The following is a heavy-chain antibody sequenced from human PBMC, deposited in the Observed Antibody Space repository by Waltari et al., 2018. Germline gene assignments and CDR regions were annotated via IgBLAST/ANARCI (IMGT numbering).Heavy chain of an antibody. D-gene: IGHD6-19*01. J-gene: IGHJ4*02. CDR1: GYTFTGYY. V-gene: IGHV1-2*02. CDR2: INPNSGGT. CDR3: ARDQALWVYSSGWCFDY. Sequence: QVQLVQSGAEVKKPGASVKVSCKASGYTFTGYYMHWVRQAPGKGLEWMGWINPNSGGTNYAQKFQGRVTMTRDTSISTAYMELSRLRSDDTAVYYCARDQALWVYSSGWCFDYWGQGTLVTVSS.